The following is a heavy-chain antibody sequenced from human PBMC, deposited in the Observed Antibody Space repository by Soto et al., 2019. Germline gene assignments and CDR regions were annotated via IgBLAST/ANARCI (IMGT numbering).Heavy chain of an antibody. CDR1: GGSVSSGSYY. CDR3: ARGNYDSTLFDP. CDR2: IYYSGST. D-gene: IGHD3-3*01. V-gene: IGHV4-61*01. Sequence: SETLSLTCSVSGGSVSSGSYYWNWIRQPPGKALEWIGYIYYSGSTKYNPSLKSRVTMSVDTSKNQFSLKVSSLTAADTAVYFCARGNYDSTLFDPWGPGTLVIVSS. J-gene: IGHJ5*02.